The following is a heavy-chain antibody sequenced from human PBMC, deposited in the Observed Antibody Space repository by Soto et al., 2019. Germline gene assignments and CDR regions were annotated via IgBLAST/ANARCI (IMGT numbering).Heavy chain of an antibody. V-gene: IGHV4-30-4*01. CDR2: IYYSGST. CDR3: ARAGFPYNWNYAFDY. D-gene: IGHD1-7*01. CDR1: GGSISSGDYY. Sequence: PSETLSLTCTVSGGSISSGDYYWSWIRQPPGKGLEWIGYIYYSGSTYYNPSLKSRVTISVDTSKNQFSLKLSSVTAADTAVYYCARAGFPYNWNYAFDYWGQGTLVTVSS. J-gene: IGHJ4*02.